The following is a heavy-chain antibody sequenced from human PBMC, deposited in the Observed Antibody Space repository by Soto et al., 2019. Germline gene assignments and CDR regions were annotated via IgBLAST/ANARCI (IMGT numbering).Heavy chain of an antibody. CDR2: ISYDGSNK. CDR1: GFTFSSYA. V-gene: IGHV3-30-3*01. Sequence: PGGSLILSCAASGFTFSSYAMHWVRQAPGKGLEWVAVISYDGSNKYYADSVKGRFTISRDNSKNTLYLQMNSLRAEDTAVYYCASPVVAATQKYSGGFDYWGQGTLVTVSS. D-gene: IGHD2-15*01. CDR3: ASPVVAATQKYSGGFDY. J-gene: IGHJ4*02.